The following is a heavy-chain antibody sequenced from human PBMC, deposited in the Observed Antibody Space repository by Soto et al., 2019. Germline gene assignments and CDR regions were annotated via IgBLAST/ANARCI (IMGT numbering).Heavy chain of an antibody. CDR2: IDNTGGA. D-gene: IGHD5-12*01. V-gene: IGHV4-39*02. CDR1: GGSLKRDGYY. CDR3: SRIRFNSDYGVQGRFYYSDVDV. Sequence: SETLSLTCSVSGGSLKRDGYYWGWIRQPPGEGLEWIGTIDNTGGADYSPSLRSRVSISLDTPRNHLLLALRSVTAADTAVYFCSRIRFNSDYGVQGRFYYSDVDVWGQGKTVTVSS. J-gene: IGHJ6*02.